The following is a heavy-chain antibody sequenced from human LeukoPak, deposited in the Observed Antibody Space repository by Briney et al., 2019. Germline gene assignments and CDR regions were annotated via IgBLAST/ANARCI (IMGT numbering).Heavy chain of an antibody. CDR1: GFTFSTYA. J-gene: IGHJ4*02. D-gene: IGHD3-10*01. CDR3: AKVVGVDYYGSGNRVDFGY. CDR2: ISGSGSSI. Sequence: GGSLRLSCAASGFTFSTYAMSWVRQAPGKGLEWVSAISGSGSSIYYADSVKGRFTISRDNSKNTLYLQMNSLRAEDTAVYYCAKVVGVDYYGSGNRVDFGYWGQGTLVTVSP. V-gene: IGHV3-23*01.